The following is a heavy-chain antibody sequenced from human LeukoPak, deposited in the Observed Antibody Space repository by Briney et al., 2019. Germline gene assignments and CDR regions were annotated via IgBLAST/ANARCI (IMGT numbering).Heavy chain of an antibody. CDR2: INHSGST. CDR3: AGRPLGGIDY. V-gene: IGHV4-34*01. CDR1: GGSFSGYY. J-gene: IGHJ4*02. D-gene: IGHD3-16*01. Sequence: KPSETLSLTCAVYGGSFSGYYWSWIRQPPGKGLEWIGEINHSGSTNYNPSLKSRVTISIDTSKNQISLKVISVTAADTAVYYCAGRPLGGIDYWGQGTLVTVSS.